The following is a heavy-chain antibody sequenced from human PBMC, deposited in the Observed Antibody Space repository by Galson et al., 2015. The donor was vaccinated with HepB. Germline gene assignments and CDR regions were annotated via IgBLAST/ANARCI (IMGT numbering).Heavy chain of an antibody. CDR3: ARDIVVVPARWFDP. D-gene: IGHD2-2*01. Sequence: TLSLTCTVSGGSISSGGYYWSWIRQHPGKGLEWIGYIYYSGSTYYNPSLKSRVTISVDTSKNQFSLKLSSVTAADTAVYYCARDIVVVPARWFDPWGQGTLVTVSS. CDR2: IYYSGST. V-gene: IGHV4-31*03. J-gene: IGHJ5*02. CDR1: GGSISSGGYY.